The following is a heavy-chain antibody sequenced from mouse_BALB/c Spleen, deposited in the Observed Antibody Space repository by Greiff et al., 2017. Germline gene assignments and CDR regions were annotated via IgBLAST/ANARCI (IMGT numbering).Heavy chain of an antibody. V-gene: IGHV1-82*01. CDR2: IYPGDGDT. CDR1: GYAFSSSW. J-gene: IGHJ3*01. CDR3: ARGGFAY. Sequence: VQLQQSGAELVRPGSSVKISCKASGYAFSSSWMNWVKQRPGQGLEWIGRIYPGDGDTNYNGKFKGKATLTADKSSSTAYMQLSSLTSVDSAVYFCARGGFAYWGQGTLVTVSA.